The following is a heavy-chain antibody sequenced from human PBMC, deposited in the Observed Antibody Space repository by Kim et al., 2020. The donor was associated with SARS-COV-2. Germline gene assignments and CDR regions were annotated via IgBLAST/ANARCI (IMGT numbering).Heavy chain of an antibody. CDR3: ATSDGYSIDY. Sequence: STNYSPSLKSRLTISVDTSKNQCSRKLSSVTAADTAVYYCATSDGYSIDYWGQGALVTVSS. D-gene: IGHD5-18*01. CDR2: ST. J-gene: IGHJ4*02. V-gene: IGHV4-59*01.